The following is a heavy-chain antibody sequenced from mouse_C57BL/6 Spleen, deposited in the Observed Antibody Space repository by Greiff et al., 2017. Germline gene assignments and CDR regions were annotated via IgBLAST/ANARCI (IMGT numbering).Heavy chain of an antibody. D-gene: IGHD2-5*01. Sequence: QVQLQQSGPELVKPGASVKISCKASGYAFSSSWMNWVKQRPGKGLEWIGRIYPGDGDTNYNGKFKGKATLTADKSSSTAYIQLSSLTSEDSAVYFCARGSNGAYWGQGTLVTVSA. CDR2: IYPGDGDT. J-gene: IGHJ3*01. CDR1: GYAFSSSW. V-gene: IGHV1-82*01. CDR3: ARGSNGAY.